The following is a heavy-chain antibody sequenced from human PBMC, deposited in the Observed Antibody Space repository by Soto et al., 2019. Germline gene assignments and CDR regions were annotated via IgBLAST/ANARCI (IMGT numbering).Heavy chain of an antibody. CDR1: GGTFSSYA. CDR3: ARSPSRRAAETQLDP. CDR2: IIPSYGTT. D-gene: IGHD1-1*01. Sequence: SVKVSCKASGGTFSSYAISWVRQAPGQGLEWMGGIIPSYGTTKYAQKFQGRVTMTRDTSTSTGYMELSSLRSEDTAVYYCARSPSRRAAETQLDPWGQGGLVTVSS. V-gene: IGHV1-69*05. J-gene: IGHJ5*02.